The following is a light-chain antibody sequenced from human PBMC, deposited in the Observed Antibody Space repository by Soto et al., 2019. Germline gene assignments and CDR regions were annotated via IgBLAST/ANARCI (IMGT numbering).Light chain of an antibody. J-gene: IGKJ4*01. CDR2: DVS. CDR1: QTLRTW. Sequence: DIQMTQSPSTLSASVGDRVTITCRASQTLRTWLAWYQQKPGKAPKLLIYDVSILQSGVPSRFSGSGSGTEFTLTISSLQPDDFATYSCQQYNGYPLTFGGGTKVEFK. V-gene: IGKV1-5*01. CDR3: QQYNGYPLT.